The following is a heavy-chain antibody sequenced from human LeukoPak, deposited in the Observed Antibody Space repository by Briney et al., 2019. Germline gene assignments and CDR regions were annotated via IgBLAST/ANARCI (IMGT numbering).Heavy chain of an antibody. V-gene: IGHV3-73*01. Sequence: GGSLRLSCTASGFTFSGAAMHWVRQASGKGPEWVGHIRSKPNNYATAYAASVEGGFTISRDDSKNTAYLQMNSLKIEDTAVYYCTRPLGAAAGTYFDPWGQGTLVTVSS. D-gene: IGHD6-13*01. CDR1: GFTFSGAA. CDR3: TRPLGAAAGTYFDP. J-gene: IGHJ5*02. CDR2: IRSKPNNYAT.